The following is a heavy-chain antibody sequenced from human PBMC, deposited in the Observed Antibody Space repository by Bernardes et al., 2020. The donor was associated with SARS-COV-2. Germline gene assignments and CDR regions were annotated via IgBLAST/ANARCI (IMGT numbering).Heavy chain of an antibody. CDR2: VYTSGST. J-gene: IGHJ6*02. CDR3: ARDVFLGSMWDPSYYGMDV. V-gene: IGHV4-4*07. Sequence: ETLSLTCTVSGGSISSYYWSWIRQPAGKGLEWIGRVYTSGSTSYNPSLKSRVTMSVDTSKNQFSLKLNSVTAADTAVYYCARDVFLGSMWDPSYYGMDVWSPGTAATVSS. CDR1: GGSISSYY. D-gene: IGHD1-26*01.